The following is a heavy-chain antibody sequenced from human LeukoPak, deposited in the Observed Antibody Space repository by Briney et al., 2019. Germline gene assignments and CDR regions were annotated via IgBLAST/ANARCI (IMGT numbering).Heavy chain of an antibody. D-gene: IGHD3-3*01. J-gene: IGHJ4*02. CDR2: IIPILGIA. V-gene: IGHV1-69*02. CDR3: ASGFWSGYQYYFDY. CDR1: GDTFSSYT. Sequence: SVKVSCQASGDTFSSYTISWVRQAPGQGLEWMGRIIPILGIANYAQKFQGRVTITADKSTSTAYMELSSLRSEDTAVYYCASGFWSGYQYYFDYWGQGTLVTVSS.